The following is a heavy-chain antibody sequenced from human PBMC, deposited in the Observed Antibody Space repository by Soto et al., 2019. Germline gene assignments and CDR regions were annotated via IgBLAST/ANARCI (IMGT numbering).Heavy chain of an antibody. V-gene: IGHV1-3*01. Sequence: ASVKVSCKASGYTFTAYTIHWVRQAPGQSLEWMGWINAANGATKYSEKFQGRVTITRDTSARTAYMDLSSLSSKDTAVYFCARVSFETSGFADYWGQGTLVTVSS. CDR3: ARVSFETSGFADY. CDR1: GYTFTAYT. D-gene: IGHD5-12*01. CDR2: INAANGAT. J-gene: IGHJ4*02.